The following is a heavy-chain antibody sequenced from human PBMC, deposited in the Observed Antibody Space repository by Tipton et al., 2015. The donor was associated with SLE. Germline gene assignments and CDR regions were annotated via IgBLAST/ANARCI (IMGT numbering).Heavy chain of an antibody. V-gene: IGHV3-7*01. Sequence: SLRLSCAASRFTFSSYWMSWVRQAPGKGMEWVANIKQDGSDKDYVDSVEGRFTISRDNAKNSLYLQMNSLRVEDTAVYYCARGSGFDSWGQGTLVTVSS. CDR3: ARGSGFDS. CDR2: IKQDGSDK. CDR1: RFTFSSYW. J-gene: IGHJ4*02.